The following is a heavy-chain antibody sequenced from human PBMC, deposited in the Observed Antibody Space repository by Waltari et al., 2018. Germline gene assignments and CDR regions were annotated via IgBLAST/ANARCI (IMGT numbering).Heavy chain of an antibody. CDR3: AKGRYCSSTSCYRGLFDY. D-gene: IGHD2-2*01. J-gene: IGHJ4*02. CDR2: IWYDGSNK. V-gene: IGHV3-30*18. Sequence: QVQLVESGGGVVQPGRSLRLSCAASGFTFSSYGMHWVRQAPGKGLEWVAVIWYDGSNKYYADSVKSRFTISRDNSKNTLYLQMNSLRAEDTAMYYCAKGRYCSSTSCYRGLFDYWGQGTLVTVSS. CDR1: GFTFSSYG.